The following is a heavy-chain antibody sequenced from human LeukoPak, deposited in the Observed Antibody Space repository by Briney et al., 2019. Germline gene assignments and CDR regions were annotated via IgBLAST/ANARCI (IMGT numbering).Heavy chain of an antibody. CDR3: AKGASWELLRAWCDY. D-gene: IGHD1-26*01. V-gene: IGHV3-30*02. Sequence: PGGSLRLSCAASGFTFSSYGMRWVRQAPGKGLEWVAFIRYDGSNKYYADSVKGRFTISRDNSKNTLYLQMNSLRAEDTAVYYCAKGASWELLRAWCDYWGQGTLVTVSS. CDR1: GFTFSSYG. CDR2: IRYDGSNK. J-gene: IGHJ4*02.